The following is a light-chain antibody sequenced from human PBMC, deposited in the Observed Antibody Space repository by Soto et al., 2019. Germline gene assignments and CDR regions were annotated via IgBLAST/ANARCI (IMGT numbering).Light chain of an antibody. J-gene: IGKJ2*01. CDR1: QSVSTN. V-gene: IGKV3-11*01. CDR3: QQRSDWPYT. CDR2: DAS. Sequence: EIVLTQSPATLSLSPGERATLSCRAGQSVSTNLAWYQQKPGQAPRPLIYDASNRAPGIPDRFSGSGSGTDFTLTLSSLEPEDFAVYYCQQRSDWPYTFGQGTKLEIK.